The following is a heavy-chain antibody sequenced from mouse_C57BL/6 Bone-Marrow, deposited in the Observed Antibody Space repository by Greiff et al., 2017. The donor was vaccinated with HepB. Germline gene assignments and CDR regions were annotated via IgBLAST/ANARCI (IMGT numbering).Heavy chain of an antibody. CDR1: GFTFSSYG. J-gene: IGHJ4*01. Sequence: EVQLVESGGDLVKPGGSLKLSCAASGFTFSSYGMSWVRQTPDKRLEWVATISSGGSYTYYPDSVKGRFTISKDNAKNTLYLQMSSLTSEDTAMYYCARPYRGVYYAMDYWGQGTSVTVSS. CDR3: ARPYRGVYYAMDY. CDR2: ISSGGSYT. V-gene: IGHV5-6*01. D-gene: IGHD2-10*01.